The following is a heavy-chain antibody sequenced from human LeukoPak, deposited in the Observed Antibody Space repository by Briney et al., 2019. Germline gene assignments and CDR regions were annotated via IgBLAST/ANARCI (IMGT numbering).Heavy chain of an antibody. V-gene: IGHV3-48*03. CDR1: GFTFSSYE. J-gene: IGHJ4*02. Sequence: GGSLRLSCAASGFTFSSYEMNWVRQAPGKGLEWVSYISSSGSTIYYADSVKGRFTISRDNAKNSLYLQMNSLRAEDTAVYYCARDVQVATIYPLDYWGQGTLVTVSS. CDR3: ARDVQVATIYPLDY. D-gene: IGHD5-12*01. CDR2: ISSSGSTI.